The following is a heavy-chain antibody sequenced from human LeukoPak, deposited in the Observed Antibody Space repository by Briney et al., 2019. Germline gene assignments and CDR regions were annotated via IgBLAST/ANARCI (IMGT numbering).Heavy chain of an antibody. CDR3: ARDGSGLAARRRYYYYYYYMDV. CDR2: TNHSGST. V-gene: IGHV4-34*01. CDR1: GGSFSGYY. J-gene: IGHJ6*03. Sequence: SETLSLTCAVYGGSFSGYYWSWIRQPPGKGLEGIVETNHSGSTNYNPSLKSRVTISVDTSKNQFSLKLSSVTAADTAVYYCARDGSGLAARRRYYYYYYYMDVWGKGTTVTVSS. D-gene: IGHD6-6*01.